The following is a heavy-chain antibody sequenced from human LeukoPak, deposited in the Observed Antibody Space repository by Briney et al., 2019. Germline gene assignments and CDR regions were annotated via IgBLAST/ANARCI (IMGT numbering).Heavy chain of an antibody. V-gene: IGHV1-3*04. CDR2: INTGDGST. J-gene: IGHJ4*02. D-gene: IGHD3-10*01. CDR3: ASERSGSGNFAW. Sequence: GASVKVSCKASGYSFSEYGRHWVRQAPGERLEWMGYINTGDGSTHYPQKFRGRVTITRDTSATTVYMEVSSLTSEDMVVFYCASERSGSGNFAWWGQGPLVTVSS. CDR1: GYSFSEYG.